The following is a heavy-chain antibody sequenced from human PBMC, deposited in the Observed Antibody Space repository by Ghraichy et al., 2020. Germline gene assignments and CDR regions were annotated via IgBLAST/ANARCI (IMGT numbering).Heavy chain of an antibody. CDR1: GDSVSSASYY. Sequence: SETLSLTCSVSGDSVSSASYYWSWIRQPPGKGLEWIAYILHTGSTNYNPSLKNRVTISVDTSKNQFSLKVTSVTAADTAVYYCAKSFRYCSGGNCYLRDPIDNWGQGTLVTVSS. CDR2: ILHTGST. CDR3: AKSFRYCSGGNCYLRDPIDN. J-gene: IGHJ4*02. D-gene: IGHD2-15*01. V-gene: IGHV4-61*01.